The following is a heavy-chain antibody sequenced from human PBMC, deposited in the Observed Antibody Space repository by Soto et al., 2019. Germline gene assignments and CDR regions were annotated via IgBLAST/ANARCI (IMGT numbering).Heavy chain of an antibody. D-gene: IGHD3-16*01. CDR1: GFTFDDYA. V-gene: IGHV3-9*01. CDR2: ISWNSGSI. CDR3: AKERGERGYYYGMDV. J-gene: IGHJ6*02. Sequence: GGSLRLSCAASGFTFDDYAMHWVRQAPGKGLEWVSGISWNSGSIGYADSVKGRFTISRDNAKNSLYLQMNSLRAEDTALYYCAKERGERGYYYGMDVWGQGTTVTVSS.